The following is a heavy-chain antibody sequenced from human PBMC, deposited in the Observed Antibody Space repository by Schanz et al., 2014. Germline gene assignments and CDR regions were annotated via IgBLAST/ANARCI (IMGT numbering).Heavy chain of an antibody. CDR3: AKDPSHGDYDYYFDY. CDR1: GFTFNSYA. CDR2: ISHSGGSK. D-gene: IGHD3-22*01. Sequence: EVQLVESGGGLVKPGGSLRLSCAASGFTFNSYAMTWVRQAPGKGLEWVSSISHSGGSKYYADSVKDRFTVSRDNAKNSLYLQMNSLRAEDTAVYYCAKDPSHGDYDYYFDYWGQGTLVTVSS. V-gene: IGHV3-23*04. J-gene: IGHJ4*02.